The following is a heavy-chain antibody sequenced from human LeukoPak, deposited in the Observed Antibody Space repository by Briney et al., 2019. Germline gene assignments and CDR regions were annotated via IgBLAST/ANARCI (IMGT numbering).Heavy chain of an antibody. J-gene: IGHJ6*02. CDR1: GGSISSSSYY. Sequence: SETLSLTCTVSGGSISSSSYYWGWIRQPPGKGLEWIGSIYYSGSTYYNPSLKSRVTISVDTSKNQFSLKLSSVTAADTAVYYCAREEVEDIAAAGTDYYYYGMDVWGQGTTVTVSS. V-gene: IGHV4-39*01. CDR2: IYYSGST. D-gene: IGHD6-13*01. CDR3: AREEVEDIAAAGTDYYYYGMDV.